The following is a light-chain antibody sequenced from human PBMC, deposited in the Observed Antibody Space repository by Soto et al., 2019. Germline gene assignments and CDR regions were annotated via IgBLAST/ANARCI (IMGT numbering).Light chain of an antibody. CDR2: GAS. CDR1: QSVSSY. CDR3: QQYNNWLLT. J-gene: IGKJ4*01. V-gene: IGKV3-15*01. Sequence: EIVLTPSPGTLSLSPGERATLSCRASQSVSSYLAWYQQKPGQVPRLLIYGASTRATGVPARFSGSGSGTEFILTISSLQSEDFAIYYCQQYNNWLLTFGGGTKVDIK.